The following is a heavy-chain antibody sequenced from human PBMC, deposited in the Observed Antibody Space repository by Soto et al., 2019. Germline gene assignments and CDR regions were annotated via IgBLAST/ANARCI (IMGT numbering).Heavy chain of an antibody. D-gene: IGHD5-18*01. CDR1: GGSISSYY. Sequence: PSETLSLTCNVSGGSISSYYWSWIRQPPGKGLEWIGYIYYSGSTNYNPSLKSRITISVDTSKNQFSLKLSSVTAADTVVYYCARVRSYSYGYGDWFDPWGQGTLVTVSS. J-gene: IGHJ5*02. V-gene: IGHV4-59*01. CDR3: ARVRSYSYGYGDWFDP. CDR2: IYYSGST.